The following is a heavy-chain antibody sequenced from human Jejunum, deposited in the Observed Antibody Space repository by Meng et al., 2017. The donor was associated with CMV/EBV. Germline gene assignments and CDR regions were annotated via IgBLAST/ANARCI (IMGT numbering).Heavy chain of an antibody. CDR2: IYRGDDK. J-gene: IGHJ4*02. D-gene: IGHD1-26*01. CDR1: GFSPSTSGEG. CDR3: AHFVGGYYPSRPDY. Sequence: QITLKESGPTLVKPPQTITLTCSFSGFSPSTSGEGVGWIRQPPGKALEWLALIYRGDDKRYSPSLNSRLTIAKDTSKNEVVLTLTNMGPIDTGTYYCAHFVGGYYPSRPDYWGQGTLVTVSS. V-gene: IGHV2-5*02.